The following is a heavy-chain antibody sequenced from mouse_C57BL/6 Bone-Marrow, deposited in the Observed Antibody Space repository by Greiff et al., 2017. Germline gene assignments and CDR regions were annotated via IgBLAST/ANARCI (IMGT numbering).Heavy chain of an antibody. Sequence: VQLLESGAELVKPGASVKISCKASGYAFTSYWMNWVKQRPGKGLEWIGQIYPGDGATNYNGKFKGKATLTADKSSSTAYMQLSSLTSEDSAVYFCARTRNYPLDYWGQGTTLTVSS. CDR3: ARTRNYPLDY. CDR2: IYPGDGAT. D-gene: IGHD2-1*01. V-gene: IGHV1-80*01. CDR1: GYAFTSYW. J-gene: IGHJ2*01.